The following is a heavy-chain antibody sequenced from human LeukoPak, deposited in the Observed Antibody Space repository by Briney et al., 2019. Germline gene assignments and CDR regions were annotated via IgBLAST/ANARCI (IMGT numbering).Heavy chain of an antibody. CDR3: AKEMKPWMHFDY. D-gene: IGHD5-12*01. CDR2: ISHDGSNT. V-gene: IGHV3-30*18. Sequence: GGSLRLSCAASGFTFSRSAVHWVRQAPGKGLEWVAVISHDGSNTDYTDSVQGRFTISRDNSKNTLYLQMNSLRAEDTAVYYCAKEMKPWMHFDYWGQGTLVTVS. CDR1: GFTFSRSA. J-gene: IGHJ4*02.